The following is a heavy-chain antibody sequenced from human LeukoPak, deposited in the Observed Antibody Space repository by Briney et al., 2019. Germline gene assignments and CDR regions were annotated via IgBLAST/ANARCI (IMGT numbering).Heavy chain of an antibody. V-gene: IGHV3-23*01. J-gene: IGHJ4*02. CDR3: TKERGSETVTPPYYFDY. Sequence: GGSLTLSCAASGFTFSSYAMSWVRQAPGKGLEWVSAISGSGGSTYYADSVKGRFTISRDNSKNTLYLQMNSLRAEDTAVYYCTKERGSETVTPPYYFDYWGQGTLVTVSS. CDR2: ISGSGGST. D-gene: IGHD3-16*01. CDR1: GFTFSSYA.